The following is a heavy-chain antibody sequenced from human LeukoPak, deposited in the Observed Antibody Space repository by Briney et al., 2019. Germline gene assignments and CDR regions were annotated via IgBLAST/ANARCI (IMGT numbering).Heavy chain of an antibody. Sequence: PGRSLRLSCAASGFTFIRNAMHWVRQAPGKGLEWVSAISGSGGSTYYADSVKGRFTISRDNSKNTLYLQMNSLRAEDTAVYYCAKDRMGGYWGQGTLVTVSS. J-gene: IGHJ4*02. CDR3: AKDRMGGY. CDR2: ISGSGGST. CDR1: GFTFIRNA. V-gene: IGHV3-23*01. D-gene: IGHD3-16*01.